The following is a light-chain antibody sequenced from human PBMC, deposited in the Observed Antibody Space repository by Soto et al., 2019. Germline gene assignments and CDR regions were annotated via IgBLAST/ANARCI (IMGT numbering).Light chain of an antibody. CDR3: QQRSNWRVT. CDR1: QSVNIY. Sequence: EIVLTQSPATLSLSPGEGATLSCRASQSVNIYLAWYQQKPGQAPRLLIYDASNRATGIPARFSGSGSGTDFTLTISSLEPEDIAVYYCQQRSNWRVTFGGGTKWISN. J-gene: IGKJ4*01. CDR2: DAS. V-gene: IGKV3-11*01.